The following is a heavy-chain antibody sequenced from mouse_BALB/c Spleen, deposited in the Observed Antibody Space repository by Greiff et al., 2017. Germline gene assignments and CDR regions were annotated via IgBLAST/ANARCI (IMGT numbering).Heavy chain of an antibody. V-gene: IGHV5-6-5*01. D-gene: IGHD1-1*01. CDR1: GFTFSSYA. Sequence: EVKLMESGGGLVKPGGSLKLSCAASGFTFSSYAMSWVRQTPEKRLEWVASISSGGSTYYPDSVKGRFTISRDNARNILYMQMSSLRSEDTAMYYGDRGAYYGSRPYYAMDYWGQGTSVTVSA. CDR3: DRGAYYGSRPYYAMDY. J-gene: IGHJ4*01. CDR2: ISSGGST.